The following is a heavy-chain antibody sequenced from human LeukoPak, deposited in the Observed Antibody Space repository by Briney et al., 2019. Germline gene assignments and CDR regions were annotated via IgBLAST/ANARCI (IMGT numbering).Heavy chain of an antibody. V-gene: IGHV3-43*02. D-gene: IGHD3-3*01. J-gene: IGHJ6*02. CDR3: AKGFSVLASKHYYYFYGMDV. CDR2: IRGDGDST. Sequence: PGGSLRLSCAASGINFDDYAMHWVRQAPGKGLEWVALIRGDGDSTFYADSVKGRFTISRDNSKNSLYLQMNSLRTEDTALYYCAKGFSVLASKHYYYFYGMDVWAKGPRSPSP. CDR1: GINFDDYA.